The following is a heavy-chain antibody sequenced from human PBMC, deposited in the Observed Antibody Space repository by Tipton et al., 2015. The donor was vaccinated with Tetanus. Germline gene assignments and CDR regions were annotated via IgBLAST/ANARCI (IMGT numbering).Heavy chain of an antibody. CDR1: GGSIRGGTFY. Sequence: TLPLTCTVSGGSIRGGTFYWGWIRQPPGKGLEWIGEISDSGGTNFNPSLKSRVTMSIDTSKKQFSLNLTSVTAADTALYFCARGSVVITAAKCLDYWGQGTQVTVSS. D-gene: IGHD2-2*01. CDR2: ISDSGGT. J-gene: IGHJ4*02. CDR3: ARGSVVITAAKCLDY. V-gene: IGHV4-39*07.